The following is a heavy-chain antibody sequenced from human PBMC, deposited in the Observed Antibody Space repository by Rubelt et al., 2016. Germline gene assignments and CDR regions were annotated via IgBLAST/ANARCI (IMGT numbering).Heavy chain of an antibody. CDR2: IKQNGREK. Sequence: EVQLVESGGGLVQPGGSLRLSCAASGFTFSSYWMNWVRQAPGKGLEWVANIKQNGREKYEGASGKGRFTISRDNAKNSLYLQMNSVRAEETAVDYCARDAVWGQGTLVTVAS. CDR1: GFTFSSYW. J-gene: IGHJ4*02. V-gene: IGHV3-7*04. CDR3: ARDAV.